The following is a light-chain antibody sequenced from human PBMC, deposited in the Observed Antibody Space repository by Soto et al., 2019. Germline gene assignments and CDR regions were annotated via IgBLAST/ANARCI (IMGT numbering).Light chain of an antibody. CDR1: SSNIGNNY. CDR3: GTWDSSLSAVV. Sequence: QSVLTQPPSVSAAPGQKVTISCSGSSSNIGNNYVSWYQQLPGTAPKLLIYENNKRPSGIPDRFSGSKSGTSATLGITGLQTGDAADYYCGTWDSSLSAVVFGGGIKLTVL. J-gene: IGLJ2*01. CDR2: ENN. V-gene: IGLV1-51*02.